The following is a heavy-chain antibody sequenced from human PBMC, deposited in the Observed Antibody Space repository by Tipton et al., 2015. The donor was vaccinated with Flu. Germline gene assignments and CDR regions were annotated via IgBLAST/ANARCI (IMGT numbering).Heavy chain of an antibody. D-gene: IGHD1-26*01. Sequence: TLSLTCTVSGGSISRYYWSWIRQPAGKGLEWIGRIYTSGSTNYNPSLKSRVTTSVDTSKNQFSLKLTSVSAADTAVYYCAKSGSYLEYLQHWGQGTLVTVSS. CDR1: GGSISRYY. V-gene: IGHV4-4*07. J-gene: IGHJ1*01. CDR3: AKSGSYLEYLQH. CDR2: IYTSGST.